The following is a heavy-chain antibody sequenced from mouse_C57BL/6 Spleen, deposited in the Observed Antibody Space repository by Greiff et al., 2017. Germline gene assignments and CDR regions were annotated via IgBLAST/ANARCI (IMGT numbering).Heavy chain of an antibody. CDR2: IYPSDSET. J-gene: IGHJ2*01. CDR1: GYTFTSYW. D-gene: IGHD2-2*01. Sequence: VQLQQPGAELVRPGSSVKLSCKASGYTFTSYWMDWVKQRPGQGLEWIGNIYPSDSETHYNQKFKDKATLTVDKSSSTAYMQLSSLTSEDSAVYYCARGLLYYGYDYWGQGTTLTVSS. CDR3: ARGLLYYGYDY. V-gene: IGHV1-61*01.